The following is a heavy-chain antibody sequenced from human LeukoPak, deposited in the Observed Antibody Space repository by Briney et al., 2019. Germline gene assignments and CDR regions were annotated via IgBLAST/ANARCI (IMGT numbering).Heavy chain of an antibody. Sequence: PGGSLRLSCAASGFTFSSYGMHWVRQAPGKGLEWVAVIWYDGSNKYYADSVKGRFTISRDNAKNSLYLQMNSLRAEDTAVYYCARETAGGPSVYYFDYWGQGTLVTVSS. D-gene: IGHD1-26*01. CDR1: GFTFSSYG. J-gene: IGHJ4*02. V-gene: IGHV3-33*01. CDR2: IWYDGSNK. CDR3: ARETAGGPSVYYFDY.